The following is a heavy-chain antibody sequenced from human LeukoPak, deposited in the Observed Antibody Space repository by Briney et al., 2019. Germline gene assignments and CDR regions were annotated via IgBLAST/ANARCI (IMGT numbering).Heavy chain of an antibody. Sequence: ASVKVSCKASGYTFTGYYMHWVRQAPGQGLEWMGWINPNSGGTNYAQKFQGWVTMTRDTSISTAYMELSRLRSDDTAVYYCARELSGSTNYYYYGMDVWGQGTTVTVSS. CDR2: INPNSGGT. CDR3: ARELSGSTNYYYYGMDV. J-gene: IGHJ6*02. CDR1: GYTFTGYY. V-gene: IGHV1-2*04. D-gene: IGHD1-26*01.